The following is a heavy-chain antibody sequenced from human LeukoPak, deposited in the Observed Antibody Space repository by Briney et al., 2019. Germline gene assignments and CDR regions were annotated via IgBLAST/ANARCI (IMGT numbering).Heavy chain of an antibody. CDR1: GGTFSSYA. V-gene: IGHV1-69*13. D-gene: IGHD2-2*02. CDR2: IIPIFGTA. J-gene: IGHJ6*03. CDR3: ARPSVPAAILKRYYHYYMDV. Sequence: GASVKVSCKASGGTFSSYAISWVRQAPGQGLEWMGGIIPIFGTANYAQKFQGRVTITADESTSTAYMELSSLRSEDTAVYYCARPSVPAAILKRYYHYYMDVWGKGTTVTVSS.